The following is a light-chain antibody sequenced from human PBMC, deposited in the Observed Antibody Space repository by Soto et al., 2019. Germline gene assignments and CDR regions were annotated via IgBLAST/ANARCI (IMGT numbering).Light chain of an antibody. V-gene: IGLV2-11*01. J-gene: IGLJ1*01. CDR2: DVS. CDR3: CSYAGSYTYV. CDR1: SSDVGGYRY. Sequence: QSVLTQPRSVSGSPGQSVTISCTGTSSDVGGYRYVSWYQQHPGKAPKLMIYDVSTRPSGVPDRFSGSKSGNTASLTISGLQAEDEADYYCCSYAGSYTYVFGSGTQLTVL.